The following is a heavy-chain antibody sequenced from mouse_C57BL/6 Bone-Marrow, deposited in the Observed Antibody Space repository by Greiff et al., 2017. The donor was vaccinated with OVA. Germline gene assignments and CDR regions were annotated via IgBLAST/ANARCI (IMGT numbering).Heavy chain of an antibody. CDR1: GYTFTSYW. D-gene: IGHD1-1*01. V-gene: IGHV1-53*01. CDR3: ARCKCITTYYYAMDY. CDR2: INPSNGGT. J-gene: IGHJ4*01. Sequence: QVQLQQPGPELVKPGASVKLSCKASGYTFTSYWMHWVKQRPGQGLEWIGNINPSNGGTNYNEKFKSKATLTVDKSSSTAYMQLSSLTSEDSAVYYCARCKCITTYYYAMDYWGQGTSVTVSS.